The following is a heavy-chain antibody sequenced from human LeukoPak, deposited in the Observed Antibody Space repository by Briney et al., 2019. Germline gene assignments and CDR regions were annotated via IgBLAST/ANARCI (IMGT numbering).Heavy chain of an antibody. J-gene: IGHJ4*02. V-gene: IGHV1-24*01. CDR3: VTNVRRYSSGWYPGDFDY. CDR2: FDPEDGET. D-gene: IGHD6-19*01. Sequence: ASVKVSCKVSGYTLTELSMHWVRQAPGKGLEWMGGFDPEDGETIYAQKFQGRVTMTEDTSTDTAYMELSSLRSEDTAVYYCVTNVRRYSSGWYPGDFDYWGQGTLVTVSS. CDR1: GYTLTELS.